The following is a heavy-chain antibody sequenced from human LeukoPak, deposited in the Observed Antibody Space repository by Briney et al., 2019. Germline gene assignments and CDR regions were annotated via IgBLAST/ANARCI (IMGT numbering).Heavy chain of an antibody. J-gene: IGHJ4*02. Sequence: ASVKVSCKASGYTFTGYYMHWVRQAPGQGLEWMGWINPNSGGTNYAQKCQGRVTMTRDTSISTAYMELSRLRSDDTALYYCAREYSGYPSPGYRNPYYFDYWGQGTLVTVSS. D-gene: IGHD5-12*01. CDR1: GYTFTGYY. CDR3: AREYSGYPSPGYRNPYYFDY. CDR2: INPNSGGT. V-gene: IGHV1-2*02.